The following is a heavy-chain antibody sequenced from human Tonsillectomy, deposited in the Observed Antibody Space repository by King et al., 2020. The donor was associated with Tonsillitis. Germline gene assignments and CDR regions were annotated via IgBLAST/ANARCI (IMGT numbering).Heavy chain of an antibody. J-gene: IGHJ4*02. CDR2: ISYDGSNK. Sequence: VQLVESGGGVVQPGRSLRLSCAASGFTFSSYAMHWVRQAPGKGLEWVAVISYDGSNKYYADSVKGRFTISRDNSKNTLYLQMKSLRAEDTAVYYCARGSGDPTSIDYWGQGTLVTVSS. D-gene: IGHD2-2*01. V-gene: IGHV3-30*01. CDR3: ARGSGDPTSIDY. CDR1: GFTFSSYA.